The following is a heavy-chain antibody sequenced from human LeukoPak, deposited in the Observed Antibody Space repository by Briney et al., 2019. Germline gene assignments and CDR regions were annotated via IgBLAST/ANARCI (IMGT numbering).Heavy chain of an antibody. J-gene: IGHJ6*02. Sequence: SETLSLTCAVYGGSFSGYYWSWIRQPPGKGLEWIGEINHSGSTNYNPSLKSRVTISVDTSKNQFSLKLSSVTAADTAVYYCARSRRVYGSGRRYYYGMHVWGQGTTVTVSS. CDR1: GGSFSGYY. D-gene: IGHD3-10*01. CDR2: INHSGST. CDR3: ARSRRVYGSGRRYYYGMHV. V-gene: IGHV4-34*01.